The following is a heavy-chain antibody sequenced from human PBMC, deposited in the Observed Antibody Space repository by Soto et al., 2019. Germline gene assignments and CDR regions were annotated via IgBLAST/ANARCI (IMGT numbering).Heavy chain of an antibody. V-gene: IGHV3-30-3*01. J-gene: IGHJ4*02. CDR2: ISYDGSNK. CDR1: GFTFSSYA. CDR3: ARDSISYGFDY. Sequence: QVQLVESGGGVVQPGRSLRLSCAASGFTFSSYAMHWVRQAPGKGLEWVAVISYDGSNKYYADSVKGRFTISRDNSKKTLYLQMNSLRAEDTAVYYCARDSISYGFDYWAQGTLVIVSS. D-gene: IGHD5-18*01.